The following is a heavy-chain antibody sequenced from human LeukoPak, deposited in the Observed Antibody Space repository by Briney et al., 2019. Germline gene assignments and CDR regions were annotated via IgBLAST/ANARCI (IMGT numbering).Heavy chain of an antibody. D-gene: IGHD3-22*01. Sequence: PSETLSLTCTVSGGSISSSNYYWGWIRQPPGKGLEWIGSIYYSGSTYYNPSLKSRVTISVDTSKNQFSLKLSSVTAADTAVYYCARRVTMIPLGVDDAFDIWGQGTMVTVSS. CDR2: IYYSGST. CDR1: GGSISSSNYY. CDR3: ARRVTMIPLGVDDAFDI. V-gene: IGHV4-39*01. J-gene: IGHJ3*02.